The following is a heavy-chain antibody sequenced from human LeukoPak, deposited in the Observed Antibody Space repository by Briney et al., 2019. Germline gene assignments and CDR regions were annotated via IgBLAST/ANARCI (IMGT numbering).Heavy chain of an antibody. CDR2: INWNGGST. CDR1: GFTFDDYC. D-gene: IGHD5-18*01. J-gene: IGHJ3*02. CDR3: ARSGIQLWYDAFDI. Sequence: RPGGSLRLSCAASGFTFDDYCMSWVRQAPGKGLGWVSGINWNGGSTGYADSVKGRFTISRDNAKNSLYLQMNSLRAEDTALYYCARSGIQLWYDAFDIWGQGTMVTVSS. V-gene: IGHV3-20*04.